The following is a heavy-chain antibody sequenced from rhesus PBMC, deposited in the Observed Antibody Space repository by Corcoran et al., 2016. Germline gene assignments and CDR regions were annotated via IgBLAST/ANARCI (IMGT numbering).Heavy chain of an antibody. J-gene: IGHJ6*01. V-gene: IGHV4-80*01. CDR3: AKNAVGTTNNYGLNS. CDR2: INANSGSN. D-gene: IGHD1-44*01. Sequence: QVQLQESCPGLLTSSETLSLTCTVFGVSIGISWCNWIRRSPGQRLDWFGEINANSGSNKYNPSLKSRVTFSRDASKNQFSLRLSAMTPADTAVYYCAKNAVGTTNNYGLNSWGQGVVVTVSS. CDR1: GVSIGISW.